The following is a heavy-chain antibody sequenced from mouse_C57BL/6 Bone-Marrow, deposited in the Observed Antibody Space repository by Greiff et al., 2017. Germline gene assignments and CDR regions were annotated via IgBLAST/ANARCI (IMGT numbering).Heavy chain of an antibody. CDR1: GYAFTNYL. Sequence: VQLQQSGAELVRPGTSVKVSCKASGYAFTNYLIEWVKQRPGQGLEWIGVINPGSGGTNYNEKFKGKATLTADKSSSTAYMQLSSLTSEGSEVYFCAREINYYGSRRDYWGQGTTLTVSS. J-gene: IGHJ2*01. D-gene: IGHD1-1*01. V-gene: IGHV1-54*01. CDR2: INPGSGGT. CDR3: AREINYYGSRRDY.